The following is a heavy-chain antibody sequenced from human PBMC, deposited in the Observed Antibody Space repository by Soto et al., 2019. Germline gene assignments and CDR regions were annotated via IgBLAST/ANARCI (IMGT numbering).Heavy chain of an antibody. V-gene: IGHV1-18*01. Sequence: QVQLVQSGDEVKKTGASVKVSCRASGYTLTNYGISWVRQAHGQGLFWMGWISGHNGNTLYAQNFKGRLTLTIDTSTPTAYMELMSLKIADTAMYYCVRDWQLSPWGQGTLVTVSS. D-gene: IGHD1-1*01. CDR2: ISGHNGNT. CDR3: VRDWQLSP. J-gene: IGHJ5*02. CDR1: GYTLTNYG.